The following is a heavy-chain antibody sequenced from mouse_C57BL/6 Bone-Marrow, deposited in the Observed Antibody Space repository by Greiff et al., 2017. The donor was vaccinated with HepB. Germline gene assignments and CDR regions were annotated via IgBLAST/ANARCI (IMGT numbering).Heavy chain of an antibody. V-gene: IGHV5-6*02. Sequence: EVKLMESGGDLVKPGGSLKLSCAASGSTFSSYGMSWVRQTPDKRLEWVATISSGGSYTYYPDSVKGRFTISRDNAKSTLYLQMSSLKSEDTAMYYCARRLGYFSYYYAMDYWGQRTSVTVSS. CDR1: GSTFSSYG. CDR2: ISSGGSYT. J-gene: IGHJ4*01. CDR3: ARRLGYFSYYYAMDY. D-gene: IGHD3-1*01.